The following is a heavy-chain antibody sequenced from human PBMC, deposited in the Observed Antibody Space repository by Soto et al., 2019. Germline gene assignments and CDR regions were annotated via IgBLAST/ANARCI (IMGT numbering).Heavy chain of an antibody. CDR2: IYHSGST. V-gene: IGHV4-38-2*02. CDR3: ARDYSSSRFPGGYYYYYGMDV. J-gene: IGHJ6*02. CDR1: GYSISSGYY. D-gene: IGHD6-13*01. Sequence: PSETLSLTCAVSGYSISSGYYWGWIRQPPGKGLEWIGSIYHSGSTYYNPSLKSRVTISVDTSKNQFSLKLSSVTAADTAVYYCARDYSSSRFPGGYYYYYGMDVWGQGTTVTVSS.